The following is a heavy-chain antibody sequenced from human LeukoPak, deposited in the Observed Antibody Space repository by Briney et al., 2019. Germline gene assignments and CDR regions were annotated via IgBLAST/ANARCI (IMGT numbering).Heavy chain of an antibody. J-gene: IGHJ6*03. Sequence: GASVKVSCKASGYTFTSYGISWVRQAPGQGLEWMGITNPSGGSTSYAQKFQGRVTMTRDMSTSTVYMELSSLRSEDTAVYYCAREYSDINYYYYYMDVWGKGTTVTVSS. V-gene: IGHV1-46*01. CDR2: TNPSGGST. CDR3: AREYSDINYYYYYMDV. D-gene: IGHD3-9*01. CDR1: GYTFTSYG.